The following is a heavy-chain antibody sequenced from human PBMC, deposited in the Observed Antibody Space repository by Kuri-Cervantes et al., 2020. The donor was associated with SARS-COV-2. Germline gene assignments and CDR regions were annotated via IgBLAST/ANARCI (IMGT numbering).Heavy chain of an antibody. J-gene: IGHJ4*02. Sequence: GESLKISCAASGLSVFNKYMSWVRQAPGKGLEWVSIIYDSGSTYYRDSVKGRFTISRDSSKNTLSLQMNSLRVEDTAVYYCAKEKGPSGGAIAYWGQGTLVTVSS. D-gene: IGHD6-19*01. V-gene: IGHV3-53*01. CDR3: AKEKGPSGGAIAY. CDR2: IYDSGST. CDR1: GLSVFNKY.